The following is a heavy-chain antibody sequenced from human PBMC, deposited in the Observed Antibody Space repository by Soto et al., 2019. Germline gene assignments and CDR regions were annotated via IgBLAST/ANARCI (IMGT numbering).Heavy chain of an antibody. J-gene: IGHJ5*02. CDR2: IIPILGIA. CDR1: GGTFSSYT. CDR3: ARSFHYSNWFDP. V-gene: IGHV1-69*02. Sequence: QVQLVQSGAEVKKPRSSVKVSCKASGGTFSSYTISWVRQAPGQGLEWMGRIIPILGIANYAQKFQGRVTITADKSTSTAYMELSSLRSEDTAVYYCARSFHYSNWFDPWGQGTLVTVSS. D-gene: IGHD4-4*01.